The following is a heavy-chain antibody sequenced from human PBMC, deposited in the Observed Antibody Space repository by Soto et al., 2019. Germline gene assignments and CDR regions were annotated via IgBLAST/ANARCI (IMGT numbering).Heavy chain of an antibody. V-gene: IGHV3-11*01. CDR2: MSSTTSAI. CDR3: ATATEFWSHMDV. Sequence: GGSLRLSCAASGFSISGYYMSWIHQAPGKGLEWISYMSSTTSAIYYAESVKGRFTISRDNAKNLLYLQMNSLRAEVTAVYYCATATEFWSHMDVWGQGTTVTVAS. J-gene: IGHJ6*02. CDR1: GFSISGYY. D-gene: IGHD3-3*01.